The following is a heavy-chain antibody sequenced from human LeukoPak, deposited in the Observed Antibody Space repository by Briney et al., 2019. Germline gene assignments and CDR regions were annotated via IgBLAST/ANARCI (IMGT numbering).Heavy chain of an antibody. Sequence: GGSLRLSCAASGFTFDDYAMHWVRQAPGKGLEWVSGISWNSGSIGYAYSVKGGVTISRDNAKNSLYLHMNSLRAEDMALYYCAKDMVRHSSGYYSFDYWGQGTLVTVSS. CDR2: ISWNSGSI. V-gene: IGHV3-9*03. J-gene: IGHJ4*02. D-gene: IGHD3-22*01. CDR3: AKDMVRHSSGYYSFDY. CDR1: GFTFDDYA.